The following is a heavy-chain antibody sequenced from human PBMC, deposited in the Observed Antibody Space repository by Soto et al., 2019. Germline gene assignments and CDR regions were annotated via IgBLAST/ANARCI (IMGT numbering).Heavy chain of an antibody. CDR2: ISSGGEYI. Sequence: EVQLVESGGGLVKPGGSLRLSCTASGLIFSNYGMNWVRQAAGKRPEWVSSISSGGEYIDYADSVKGRLTISRDNANNIPSLQLTSLGVEDTAVYYCATDGAAGAGMGVWGQGTTVTVSS. V-gene: IGHV3-21*06. D-gene: IGHD6-13*01. CDR1: GLIFSNYG. J-gene: IGHJ6*02. CDR3: ATDGAAGAGMGV.